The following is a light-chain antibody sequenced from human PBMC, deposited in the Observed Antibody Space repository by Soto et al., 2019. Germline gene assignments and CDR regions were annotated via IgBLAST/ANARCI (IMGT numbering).Light chain of an antibody. CDR3: QQSYSTPRT. CDR1: QSISIY. V-gene: IGKV1-39*01. Sequence: DIQMTQSPSSLSASVGDRVTITCRASQSISIYLNWYQQKPGKATTLLIYAAASLRSGVPSRCSGSGSGTDVTLTISSLQPEDFATYYCQQSYSTPRTFGGGTKVDIK. CDR2: AAA. J-gene: IGKJ4*01.